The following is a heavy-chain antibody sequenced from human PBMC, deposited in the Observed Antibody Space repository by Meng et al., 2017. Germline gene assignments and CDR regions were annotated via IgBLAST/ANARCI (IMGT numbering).Heavy chain of an antibody. Sequence: LQGQESGAGLVKPWETLSLTCPVSGVSSSSSSYYWGWIRQPPGKGLEWSGSIYYSGSTYYNPSLKSRVTISVDTSKNQFSLKLSSVTAADTAVYYCAGVVAAAGMVVLDWFDPWGQGTLVTVSS. D-gene: IGHD6-13*01. V-gene: IGHV4-39*07. J-gene: IGHJ5*02. CDR2: IYYSGST. CDR3: AGVVAAAGMVVLDWFDP. CDR1: GVSSSSSSYY.